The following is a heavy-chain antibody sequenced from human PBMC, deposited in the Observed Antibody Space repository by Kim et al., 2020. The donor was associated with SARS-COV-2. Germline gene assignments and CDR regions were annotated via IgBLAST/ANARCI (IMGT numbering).Heavy chain of an antibody. V-gene: IGHV5-10-1*01. Sequence: GESLKISCKGSGYSLTSYWISWVRQMPGKGLEWMGRIDPSDSYTNYSPSFQGHVTISADKSISTAYLQWSSLKASDTAMYYCARRGGDPFDPWGQGTLVTVSS. CDR3: ARRGGDPFDP. CDR2: IDPSDSYT. J-gene: IGHJ5*02. CDR1: GYSLTSYW. D-gene: IGHD3-10*01.